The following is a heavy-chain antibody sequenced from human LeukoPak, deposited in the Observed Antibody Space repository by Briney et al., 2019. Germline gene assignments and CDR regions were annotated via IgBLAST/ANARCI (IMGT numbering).Heavy chain of an antibody. CDR3: ARDFSSTTVITPRRFDY. CDR1: GFNFSNYW. J-gene: IGHJ4*02. Sequence: HSGGSLRLSCAASGFNFSNYWMSWVRQAPGKGLEWVANIRQDGSEKYYVDSVKGRFTISRDNAKNSLYLQMNSLRAEDTAVYYCARDFSSTTVITPRRFDYWGQGTLVTVSS. D-gene: IGHD4-17*01. CDR2: IRQDGSEK. V-gene: IGHV3-7*01.